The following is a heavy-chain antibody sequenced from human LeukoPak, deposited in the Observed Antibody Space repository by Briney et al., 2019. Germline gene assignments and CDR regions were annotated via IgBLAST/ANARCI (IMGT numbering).Heavy chain of an antibody. CDR1: GFTLSNYG. CDR2: IWSDGSTK. Sequence: PGGSLRLSCAASGFTLSNYGMHWVRQAPGKGLEWLAVIWSDGSTKYYADSVKGRFTISRDSSKNTLFLQMNSLRAEDTAVYYCARVPIAAAASGGDSWAQGTLVTVSS. V-gene: IGHV3-33*01. D-gene: IGHD6-13*01. J-gene: IGHJ4*02. CDR3: ARVPIAAAASGGDS.